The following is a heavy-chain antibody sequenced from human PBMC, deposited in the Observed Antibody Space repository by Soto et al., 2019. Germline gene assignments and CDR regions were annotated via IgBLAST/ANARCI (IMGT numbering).Heavy chain of an antibody. J-gene: IGHJ5*02. CDR1: GGSITSGGSF. CDR2: IGYSGAT. D-gene: IGHD2-15*01. V-gene: IGHV4-31*03. CDR3: ARGGASSKWFAP. Sequence: LSLTCTVSGGSITSGGSFWSWIRQHPGKGPEWIAFIGYSGATSYNPSLASRVTISADTYKSQLSLNLRSVTAADTAVYYCARGGASSKWFAPWGQGTLVTVSS.